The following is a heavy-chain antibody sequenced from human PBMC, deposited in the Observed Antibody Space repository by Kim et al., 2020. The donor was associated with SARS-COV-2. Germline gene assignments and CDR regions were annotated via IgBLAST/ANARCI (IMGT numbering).Heavy chain of an antibody. Sequence: GGSLRLSCAASGFTFSSYAMHWVRQAPGKGLEWVAVISYDGSNKYYADSVKGRFTISRDNSKNTLYLQMNSLRAEDTAVYYCARTSTSVVVAANDYWGQG. V-gene: IGHV3-30*04. D-gene: IGHD2-15*01. J-gene: IGHJ4*02. CDR2: ISYDGSNK. CDR1: GFTFSSYA. CDR3: ARTSTSVVVAANDY.